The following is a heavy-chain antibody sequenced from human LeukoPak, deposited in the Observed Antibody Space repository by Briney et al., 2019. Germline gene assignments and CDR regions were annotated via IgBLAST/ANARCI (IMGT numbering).Heavy chain of an antibody. CDR3: ARERKYYYWFDP. V-gene: IGHV1-46*01. Sequence: ASVKVSCKASGYTFTSYYMHWVRQAPGQVLAWMGIINPSGGSTSYAQKFQGRVTMTRDTSTSTVYMELSSLRSEDTAVYYCARERKYYYWFDPWGQGTLVTVSS. CDR2: INPSGGST. CDR1: GYTFTSYY. D-gene: IGHD1-26*01. J-gene: IGHJ5*02.